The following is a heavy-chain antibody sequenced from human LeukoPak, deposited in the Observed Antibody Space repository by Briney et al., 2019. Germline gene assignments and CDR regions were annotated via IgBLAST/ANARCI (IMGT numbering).Heavy chain of an antibody. Sequence: SETLSLTCTVSGDSISNSNYYWGWIRQPPGKGLEWIGSLYYSGSTYYNPSLKSRVTISVDTSKNQFSLKLSSVTAADTAVYYCAITRVWFGEFDPWGQGTLVTVSS. V-gene: IGHV4-39*07. CDR3: AITRVWFGEFDP. CDR2: LYYSGST. J-gene: IGHJ5*02. CDR1: GDSISNSNYY. D-gene: IGHD3-10*01.